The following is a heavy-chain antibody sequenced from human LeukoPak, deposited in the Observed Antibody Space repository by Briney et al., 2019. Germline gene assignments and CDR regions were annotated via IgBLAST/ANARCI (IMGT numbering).Heavy chain of an antibody. CDR1: GFTVSSNY. Sequence: GGSLRLSCAASGFTVSSNYMSWVRQAPGKGLEWVSVIYSGGSTYYADSVQGRFTISRDNSKNTVYLQMNSLRAEDTAMYYCARDGSTRSLQFWGQGTLVTVSS. V-gene: IGHV3-53*01. CDR3: ARDGSTRSLQF. J-gene: IGHJ1*01. CDR2: IYSGGST.